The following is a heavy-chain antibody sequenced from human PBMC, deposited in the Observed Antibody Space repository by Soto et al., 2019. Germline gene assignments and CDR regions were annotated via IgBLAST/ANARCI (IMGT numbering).Heavy chain of an antibody. D-gene: IGHD3-22*01. CDR1: GVSLTTSGGG. V-gene: IGHV2-5*02. J-gene: IGHJ4*02. CDR2: IYWDDDK. CDR3: AYKGSLYESNGYCYYFDY. Sequence: QITLKESGPTLVKPTQTLTLTCTFSGVSLTTSGGGVGGIRQPPGKALEWLALIYWDDDKRFSPSLKSRLTITKDTAKNQVVLTLSNMDPVDTDTYSCAYKGSLYESNGYCYYFDYWGQGTLVTVSS.